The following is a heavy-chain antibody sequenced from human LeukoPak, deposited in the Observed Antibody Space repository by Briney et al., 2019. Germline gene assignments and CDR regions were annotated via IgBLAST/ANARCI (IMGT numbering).Heavy chain of an antibody. Sequence: GESLKISCKGSGYSFTSYWISWVRQLPGKGLEWMGRIDPSDSYTNYSPSFQGHVTISADKSISTAYLQWSSLKASDTAMYYCARRAVVTHEDDYWGQGTLVTVSS. J-gene: IGHJ4*02. CDR1: GYSFTSYW. V-gene: IGHV5-10-1*01. CDR3: ARRAVVTHEDDY. D-gene: IGHD4-23*01. CDR2: IDPSDSYT.